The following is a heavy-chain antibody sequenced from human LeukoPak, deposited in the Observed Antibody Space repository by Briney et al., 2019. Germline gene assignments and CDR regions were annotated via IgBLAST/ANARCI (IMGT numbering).Heavy chain of an antibody. V-gene: IGHV4-39*01. Sequence: PSETLSLTCTVSGGSVSSSDHYWGWIRQPPGKGLEWIGSLYYSGTTSYNPSLRGRVTISVDTSKNQFSLNLISVTAADTAVYYCARLEYAYRRYDCHSFWGQGTLVTVPS. CDR2: LYYSGTT. D-gene: IGHD2-21*01. J-gene: IGHJ4*01. CDR1: GGSVSSSDHY. CDR3: ARLEYAYRRYDCHSF.